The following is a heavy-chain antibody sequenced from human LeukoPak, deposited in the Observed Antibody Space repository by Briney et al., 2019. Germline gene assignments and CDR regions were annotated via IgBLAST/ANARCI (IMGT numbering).Heavy chain of an antibody. CDR3: ARDLQRLGFDP. Sequence: PSETLSLTCTVSGGSISSYYWSWIRQPAGKGLEWMWRIYTSGSTNYNPSLKSRVTMSVDTSKNQFSLKLSSVTAADTAVYYCARDLQRLGFDPWGQGTLVTVSS. V-gene: IGHV4-4*07. CDR2: IYTSGST. CDR1: GGSISSYY. D-gene: IGHD3-3*01. J-gene: IGHJ5*02.